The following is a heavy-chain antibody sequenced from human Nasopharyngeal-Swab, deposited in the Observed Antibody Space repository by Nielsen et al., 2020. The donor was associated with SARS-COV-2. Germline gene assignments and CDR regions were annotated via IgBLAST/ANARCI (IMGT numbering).Heavy chain of an antibody. CDR1: GFTFSSNY. CDR2: IYSGGST. Sequence: GESLKISCAASGFTFSSNYMSWVRQAPGKGLEWVSVIYSGGSTYYADSVKGRFTISRDNSKNTLYLQMNTLRAEDTAVYYCARYSSSWYYFDYWGQGTLVTVSS. J-gene: IGHJ4*02. D-gene: IGHD6-13*01. CDR3: ARYSSSWYYFDY. V-gene: IGHV3-66*02.